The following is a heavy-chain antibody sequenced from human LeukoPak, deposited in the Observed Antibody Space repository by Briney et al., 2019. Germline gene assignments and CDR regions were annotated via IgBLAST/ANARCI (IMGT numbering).Heavy chain of an antibody. Sequence: SVKVSCKASGYTFTSYDINWVRQAPGQGLEWMGGIIPIFGTANYAQKFQGRVTITADESTSTAYMELSSLRSEDTAVYYCARDRGYCSSTSCYLDYWGQGTLVTVSS. CDR2: IIPIFGTA. CDR3: ARDRGYCSSTSCYLDY. V-gene: IGHV1-69*13. CDR1: GYTFTSYD. J-gene: IGHJ4*02. D-gene: IGHD2-2*01.